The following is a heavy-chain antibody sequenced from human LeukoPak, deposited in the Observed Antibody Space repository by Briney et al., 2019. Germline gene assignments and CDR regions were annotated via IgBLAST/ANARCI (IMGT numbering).Heavy chain of an antibody. Sequence: PGGSLRFSCAASGFTFSSYEMNWVRQAPGKGLEWVGFIRRKANGGTTEYAASVKGGFTISRDDSKSIAYLQVNSLKTEDTAVYYCTRPYSSGWYRLDYWGQGTLVTVSS. CDR1: GFTFSSYE. D-gene: IGHD6-19*01. CDR3: TRPYSSGWYRLDY. CDR2: IRRKANGGTT. V-gene: IGHV3-49*04. J-gene: IGHJ4*02.